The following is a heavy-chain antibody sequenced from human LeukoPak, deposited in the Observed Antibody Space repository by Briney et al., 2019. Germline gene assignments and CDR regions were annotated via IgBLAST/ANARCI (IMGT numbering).Heavy chain of an antibody. V-gene: IGHV4-59*01. J-gene: IGHJ4*02. CDR1: GGPISDNY. CDR2: IYYSGTT. D-gene: IGHD6-19*01. CDR3: VRGGWSHDY. Sequence: SETLSLTCIVSGGPISDNYWSWIRQPPGKGLEWIGYIYYSGTTNYNPSLKSRVTISVDTSRNQFSLKLRSVTAADTAVYYCVRGGWSHDYWGQGTLVTVSS.